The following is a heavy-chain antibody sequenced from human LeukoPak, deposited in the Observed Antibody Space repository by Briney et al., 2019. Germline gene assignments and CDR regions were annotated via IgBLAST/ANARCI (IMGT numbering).Heavy chain of an antibody. D-gene: IGHD3-10*01. CDR1: GYSISSGHY. CDR2: IHHSGST. V-gene: IGHV4-38-2*01. Sequence: SETLSLTCAVSGYSISSGHYWRWIRQPPGKGLEWIGSIHHSGSTYYNPSLKSRVIISVDTSKNQFSLKLSSVTAADTAIYYCAGGFGGGSTAYFAYWGQGTLVTVSS. CDR3: AGGFGGGSTAYFAY. J-gene: IGHJ4*02.